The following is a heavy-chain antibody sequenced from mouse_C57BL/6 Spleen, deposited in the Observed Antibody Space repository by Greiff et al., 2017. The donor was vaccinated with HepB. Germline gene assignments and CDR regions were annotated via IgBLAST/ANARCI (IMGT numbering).Heavy chain of an antibody. CDR3: ARHPITTVVAPYYYAMDY. J-gene: IGHJ4*01. V-gene: IGHV1-52*01. CDR1: GYTFTSYW. CDR2: IDPSDSET. Sequence: QVQLQQPGAELVRPGSSVKLSCKASGYTFTSYWMHWVKQRPIQGLEWIGNIDPSDSETHYNQKFKDKATLTVDKSSSTAYMQLSSLTSEDSAVYYCARHPITTVVAPYYYAMDYWGQGTSVTVSS. D-gene: IGHD1-1*01.